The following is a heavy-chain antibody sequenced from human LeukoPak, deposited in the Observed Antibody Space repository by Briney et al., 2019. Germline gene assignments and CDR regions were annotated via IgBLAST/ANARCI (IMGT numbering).Heavy chain of an antibody. CDR2: ISNDGYDK. J-gene: IGHJ4*02. CDR1: GFTFSNYA. D-gene: IGHD6-13*01. Sequence: GGSLRLSCAASGFTFSNYAIHWVRQAPGKGLEWVAVISNDGYDKYNADSVKGRFTISRDNSKNMVFLQTNSLRVEDTGVYYCARDGDTAAAGYYFDSWGQGTLVTVSS. CDR3: ARDGDTAAAGYYFDS. V-gene: IGHV3-30-3*01.